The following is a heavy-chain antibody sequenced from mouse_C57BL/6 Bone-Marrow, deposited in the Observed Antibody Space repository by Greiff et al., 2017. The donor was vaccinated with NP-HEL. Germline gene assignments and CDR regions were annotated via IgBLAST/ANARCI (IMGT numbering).Heavy chain of an antibody. CDR1: GYTFTDYN. D-gene: IGHD1-1*01. CDR2: INPNNGGT. CDR3: ARPHYYGSSYWYFDV. V-gene: IGHV1-18*01. Sequence: VQLKESGPELVKPGASVKIPCKASGYTFTDYNMDWVKQSHGKSLEWIGDINPNNGGTIYNQKFKGKATLTVDKSSSTAYMALRSLTSEDTAVYYCARPHYYGSSYWYFDVWGTGTTVTVSS. J-gene: IGHJ1*03.